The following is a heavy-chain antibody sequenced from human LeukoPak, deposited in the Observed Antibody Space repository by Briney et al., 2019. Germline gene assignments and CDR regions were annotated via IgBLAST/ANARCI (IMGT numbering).Heavy chain of an antibody. V-gene: IGHV1-18*01. J-gene: IGHJ4*02. CDR3: ARSYCSSTSCRYWYYFDY. Sequence: ASVKVSCKASGYTFTSYGISWVQQAPGQGLEWMGWISAYNGNTNYAQKLQGRVTMTTDTSTSTAYMELRSLRSDDTAVYYCARSYCSSTSCRYWYYFDYWGQGTLVTVSS. CDR1: GYTFTSYG. CDR2: ISAYNGNT. D-gene: IGHD2-2*01.